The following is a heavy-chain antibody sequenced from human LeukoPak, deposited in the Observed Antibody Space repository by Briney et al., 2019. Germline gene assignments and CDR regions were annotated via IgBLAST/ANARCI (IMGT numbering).Heavy chain of an antibody. Sequence: PGGSLRLSCTASPSAFTFGADGWSWFRQAPGKGLEWVSAISGSGGSTYYADSVKGRFTISRDNSKNTLYLQMNSLRAEDTAVYYCAKEATALGGVNWGQGTLVTVSS. CDR1: PSAFTFGADG. V-gene: IGHV3-23*01. J-gene: IGHJ4*02. CDR3: AKEATALGGVN. D-gene: IGHD3-16*01. CDR2: ISGSGGST.